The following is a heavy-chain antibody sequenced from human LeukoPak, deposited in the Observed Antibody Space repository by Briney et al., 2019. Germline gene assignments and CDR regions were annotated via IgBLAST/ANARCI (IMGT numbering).Heavy chain of an antibody. CDR2: ITSRSTT. CDR3: AKDGNWARFED. V-gene: IGHV3-23*01. Sequence: GGSLRLSCAASGFIFSHYGMNWVRQAPGKGLEWVSSITSRSTTYYADSVKGRFTISRDNSKNMVWLQINSPTAEDTATYYCAKDGNWARFEDWGQGTLVTVSS. J-gene: IGHJ4*02. CDR1: GFIFSHYG. D-gene: IGHD7-27*01.